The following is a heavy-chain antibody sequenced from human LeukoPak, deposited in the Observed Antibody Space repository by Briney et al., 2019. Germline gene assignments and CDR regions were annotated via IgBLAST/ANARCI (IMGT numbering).Heavy chain of an antibody. V-gene: IGHV1-2*06. CDR2: INPNSGGT. Sequence: GASVKVSCKASRYTFTGYYMHWVRQAPGQGLEWMGRINPNSGGTNYAQKFQGRVTMTRDTSISTAYMELSRLRSDDTAVYYCAREGDYYYYYGMDVWGQGTTVTVSS. CDR1: RYTFTGYY. J-gene: IGHJ6*02. CDR3: AREGDYYYYYGMDV.